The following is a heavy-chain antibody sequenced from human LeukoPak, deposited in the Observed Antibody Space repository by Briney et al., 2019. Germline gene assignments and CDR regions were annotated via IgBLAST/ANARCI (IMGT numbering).Heavy chain of an antibody. CDR2: IKQDGSEK. D-gene: IGHD3-10*01. V-gene: IGHV3-7*01. Sequence: GGSLRLSCAASGFTFSNYWINWVRQAPGKGLEWVANIKQDGSEKSFVDPVKGRFTISRDNTKNSLYLQMNSLRAEDTAVYYCARGNSGAFDIWGRGTMVTVSS. J-gene: IGHJ3*02. CDR1: GFTFSNYW. CDR3: ARGNSGAFDI.